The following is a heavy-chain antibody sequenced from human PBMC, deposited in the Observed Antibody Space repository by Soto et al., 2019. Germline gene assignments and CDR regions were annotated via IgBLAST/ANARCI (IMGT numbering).Heavy chain of an antibody. CDR1: GYTFTAYY. V-gene: IGHV1-2*02. CDR2: INPKFGDT. D-gene: IGHD3-10*02. Sequence: QVQLVQSGAEVKEPGDSVRVSCEASGYTFTAYYIHWVRQAPGQGLVWMGWINPKFGDTTYAQDFQGRVSMTRDMSISTVYMELSRLTSDDTAIYYCARNMDYYYGRGSGNGHGVWGQGTTVTVFS. J-gene: IGHJ6*02. CDR3: ARNMDYYYGRGSGNGHGV.